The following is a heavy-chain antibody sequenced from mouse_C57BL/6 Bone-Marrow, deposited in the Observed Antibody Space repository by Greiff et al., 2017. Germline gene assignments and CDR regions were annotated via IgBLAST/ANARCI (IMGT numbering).Heavy chain of an antibody. V-gene: IGHV1-63*01. CDR3: ARSSYDYVGLYAMDY. D-gene: IGHD2-4*01. CDR1: GYTFTNYW. Sequence: VQLQQSGAELVRPGTSVKMSCKASGYTFTNYWIGWAKQRPGHGLEWIGDIYPGGGYTNYNEKFKGKATLTADTSSSTAYMQFSSLTSEDSAISYCARSSYDYVGLYAMDYWGQGTSVTVSS. CDR2: IYPGGGYT. J-gene: IGHJ4*01.